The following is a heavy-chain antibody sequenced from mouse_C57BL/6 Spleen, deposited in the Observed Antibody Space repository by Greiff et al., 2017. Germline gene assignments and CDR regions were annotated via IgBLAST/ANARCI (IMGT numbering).Heavy chain of an antibody. J-gene: IGHJ3*01. V-gene: IGHV1-80*01. CDR3: ARWDPPCAY. Sequence: QVQLQQSGAELVKPGASVKISCKASGYAFSSYWMNWVKQRPGKGLEWIGQIYPGDGAATYNGKFKGKATLTADKSSSTAYKQLCSLTSEDSAVYFCARWDPPCAYWGQGTLVTVSA. CDR1: GYAFSSYW. D-gene: IGHD4-1*01. CDR2: IYPGDGAA.